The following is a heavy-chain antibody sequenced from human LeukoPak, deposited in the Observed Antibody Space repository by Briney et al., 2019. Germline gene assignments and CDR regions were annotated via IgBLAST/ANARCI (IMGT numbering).Heavy chain of an antibody. CDR3: AKARCSSTSCYDSRLFDY. V-gene: IGHV3-23*01. CDR1: GFTFSSYA. Sequence: PRGSLRLSCAASGFTFSSYAMSWVRQAPGKGLEWVSAISGSGGSTYYADSVKGRFTISRDNSKNTLYLQMNSLRAEDTAVYYCAKARCSSTSCYDSRLFDYWGQGALVTVSS. D-gene: IGHD2-2*01. CDR2: ISGSGGST. J-gene: IGHJ4*02.